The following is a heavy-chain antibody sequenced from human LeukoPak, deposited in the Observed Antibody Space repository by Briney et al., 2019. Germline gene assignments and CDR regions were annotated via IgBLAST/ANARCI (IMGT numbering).Heavy chain of an antibody. J-gene: IGHJ5*02. Sequence: ASVKVSCKASGYTFTGYYMHWVRQAPGQGLEWMGWINPNSGDTNYAQKFQGRVTMTRDTSINTAYMELSRLRSDDTAVYYCARVLRYFDWLGNFDPWGQGTLVTVSS. CDR3: ARVLRYFDWLGNFDP. CDR1: GYTFTGYY. CDR2: INPNSGDT. D-gene: IGHD3-9*01. V-gene: IGHV1-2*02.